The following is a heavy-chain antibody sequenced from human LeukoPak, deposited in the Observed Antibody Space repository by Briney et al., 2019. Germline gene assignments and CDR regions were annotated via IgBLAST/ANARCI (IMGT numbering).Heavy chain of an antibody. V-gene: IGHV3-23*01. J-gene: IGHJ4*02. Sequence: PGGSLRLSCVDSGFTFGTYAMSWVRQAPGKGLEWVSGISGSGGTTLYADSVKGRFTISRDNSKSTLFLQMNSLRAEDTAVYHCPKRDYSDSSTYSPLFACWGQGTLVTVSS. CDR1: GFTFGTYA. D-gene: IGHD3-22*01. CDR2: ISGSGGTT. CDR3: PKRDYSDSSTYSPLFAC.